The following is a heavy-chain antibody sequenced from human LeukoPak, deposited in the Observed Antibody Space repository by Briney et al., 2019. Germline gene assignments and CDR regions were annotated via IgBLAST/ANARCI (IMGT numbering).Heavy chain of an antibody. J-gene: IGHJ4*02. CDR1: GFTFTSSA. CDR3: AASPDYYDSSGYSYYFDY. CDR2: IVVGSGNT. V-gene: IGHV1-58*01. D-gene: IGHD3-22*01. Sequence: SVKVSCKASGFTFTSSAVQWVRQARGQRLECIGWIVVGSGNTNYAQKFQERVTITRDMSTGTAYMELSSLRSEDTAVYYCAASPDYYDSSGYSYYFDYWGQGTLVTVSS.